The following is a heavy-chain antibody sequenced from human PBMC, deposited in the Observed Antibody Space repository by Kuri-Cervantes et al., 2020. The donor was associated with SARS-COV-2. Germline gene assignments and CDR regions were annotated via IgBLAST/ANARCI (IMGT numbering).Heavy chain of an antibody. J-gene: IGHJ4*02. Sequence: GGSLRLSCVASGFTFSGHWIHWVRRAPGKGLVWVSRINPDGSYTNNADSVKGRFTLSRDNAKNMLFLQMNSLRAEDTAVYYCVRDGDHWNFDYWGQGTLVTVSS. V-gene: IGHV3-74*01. CDR2: INPDGSYT. CDR1: GFTFSGHW. D-gene: IGHD1-1*01. CDR3: VRDGDHWNFDY.